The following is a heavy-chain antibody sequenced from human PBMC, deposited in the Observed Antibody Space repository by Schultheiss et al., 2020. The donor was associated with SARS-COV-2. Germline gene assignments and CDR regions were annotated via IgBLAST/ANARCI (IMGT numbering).Heavy chain of an antibody. CDR2: IYHSGST. J-gene: IGHJ6*02. V-gene: IGHV4-38-2*02. CDR1: GYSISSGYY. D-gene: IGHD2-15*01. CDR3: ARDSLRVAAIHGMDV. Sequence: SETLSLTCAVSGYSISSGYYWGWIRQPPGKGLEWIGTIYHSGSTYYNPSLKSRVTMSLDTSNNQFSLKLSSVTAADTAVYYCARDSLRVAAIHGMDVWGQGTTVTVSS.